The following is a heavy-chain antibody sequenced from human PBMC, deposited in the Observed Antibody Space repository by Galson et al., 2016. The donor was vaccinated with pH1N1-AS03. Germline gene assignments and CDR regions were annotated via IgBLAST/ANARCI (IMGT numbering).Heavy chain of an antibody. D-gene: IGHD3-10*01. CDR3: ARSSMGRGQKGYRGMDV. CDR1: GFSLTIGGMC. CDR2: IAWDDDK. V-gene: IGHV2-70*01. J-gene: IGHJ6*02. Sequence: PALVKPTQTLTLTCTFSGFSLTIGGMCMNWIRQPPGKALEWLALIAWDDDKYYSTSLKTKLTISKDIPKNQVVLKMTNMDPVDTATYYCARSSMGRGQKGYRGMDVWGQGITVTVS.